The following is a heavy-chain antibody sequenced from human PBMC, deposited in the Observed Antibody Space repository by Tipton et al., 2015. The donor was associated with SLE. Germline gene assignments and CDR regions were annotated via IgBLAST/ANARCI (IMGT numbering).Heavy chain of an antibody. V-gene: IGHV4-39*07. CDR1: GGSINVMSNY. D-gene: IGHD3-16*01. Sequence: TLSLTCSVSGGSINVMSNYWGWIRQSPGTGLEWMGNIYYSGSTQYNPSLRSRVAISIDTSNNQFSLKLSSATAADTAIYYCVAQEGGRDDAFDIWGQGTVVNVSS. CDR3: VAQEGGRDDAFDI. CDR2: IYYSGST. J-gene: IGHJ3*02.